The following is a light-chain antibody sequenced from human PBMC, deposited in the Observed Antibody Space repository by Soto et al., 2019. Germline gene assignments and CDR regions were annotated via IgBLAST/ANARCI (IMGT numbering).Light chain of an antibody. CDR3: QQGYNIPRT. CDR2: AAS. CDR1: QSISTY. J-gene: IGKJ2*01. Sequence: DIQMTQSPSSLSASVGDRVTITCRTSQSISTYLNWYQQKPGKAPKLLIYAASSLQSGVPSRFSGSESGTDFTLSISSLQPEDFATYYCQQGYNIPRTFGQGTNLEIK. V-gene: IGKV1-39*01.